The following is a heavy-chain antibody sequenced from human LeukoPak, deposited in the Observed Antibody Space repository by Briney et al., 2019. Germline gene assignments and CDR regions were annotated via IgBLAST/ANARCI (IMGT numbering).Heavy chain of an antibody. J-gene: IGHJ4*02. Sequence: SETLSLTCTVSGGSISSSSYYWGWIRQPPGKGLEWIGRIYTSGSTNYNPSLKSRVTMSVDTSKNQFSLKLSSVSAADTAVYYCAGDVVAAAGTWDYWGQGTLVTVSS. CDR2: IYTSGST. V-gene: IGHV4-39*07. CDR3: AGDVVAAAGTWDY. CDR1: GGSISSSSYY. D-gene: IGHD6-13*01.